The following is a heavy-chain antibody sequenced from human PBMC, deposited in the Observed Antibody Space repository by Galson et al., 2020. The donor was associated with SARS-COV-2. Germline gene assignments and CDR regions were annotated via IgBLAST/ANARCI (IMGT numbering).Heavy chain of an antibody. CDR1: GASISSYY. D-gene: IGHD3-3*01. CDR3: ARATIFGVVITSFDY. J-gene: IGHJ4*02. V-gene: IGHV4-59*01. CDR2: IYYSGST. Sequence: SQTLSLTCTVSGASISSYYWGWIRQPPGKGLEWIAYIYYSGSTNYNPSLKSRVTISVDTSKNQFSLKLSSVTAADTAVYYCARATIFGVVITSFDYWGQGTLVTVSS.